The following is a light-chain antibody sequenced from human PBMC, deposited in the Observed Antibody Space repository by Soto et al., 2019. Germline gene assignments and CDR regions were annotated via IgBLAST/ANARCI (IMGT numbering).Light chain of an antibody. V-gene: IGKV4-1*01. Sequence: DIVMTQSPDSLAVSLVERATINCKSSQTVLYSSNNKNYLAWYQQKPGQPPKLLIYWASTRESGVPDRFSGSGSGTDFTLTISSLQAADVALYYCQQYYSTPYTFGQGTRLEIK. CDR1: QTVLYSSNNKNY. CDR2: WAS. CDR3: QQYYSTPYT. J-gene: IGKJ5*01.